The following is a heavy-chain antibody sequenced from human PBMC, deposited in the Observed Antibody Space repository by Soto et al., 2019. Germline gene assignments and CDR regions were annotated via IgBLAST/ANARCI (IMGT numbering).Heavy chain of an antibody. D-gene: IGHD3-22*01. Sequence: EASVKVSCKASGGTFSSYAISWVRQAPGQGLEWMGGIIPIFGTANYAQKFQGRVTITADESTSTAYMELSSLRSEDTAVYYCARPGDHYYDSSGYFDYWGQGTLVTVSS. CDR1: GGTFSSYA. CDR2: IIPIFGTA. V-gene: IGHV1-69*13. CDR3: ARPGDHYYDSSGYFDY. J-gene: IGHJ4*02.